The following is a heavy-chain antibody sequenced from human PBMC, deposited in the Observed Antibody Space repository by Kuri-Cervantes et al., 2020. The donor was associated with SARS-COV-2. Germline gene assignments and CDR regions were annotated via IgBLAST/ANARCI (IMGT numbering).Heavy chain of an antibody. Sequence: GGSLRLSCAASGFTFSSYAMSWVRHAPGKGLEWVSAIDGSSGDTYYADSVKGRCTISRDNSKNTLYLQMNSLRAEDTAVYYCAKVDSSSSYYYYYGMDVWGQGTTVTVSS. CDR3: AKVDSSSSYYYYYGMDV. D-gene: IGHD6-6*01. CDR2: IDGSSGDT. CDR1: GFTFSSYA. J-gene: IGHJ6*02. V-gene: IGHV3-23*01.